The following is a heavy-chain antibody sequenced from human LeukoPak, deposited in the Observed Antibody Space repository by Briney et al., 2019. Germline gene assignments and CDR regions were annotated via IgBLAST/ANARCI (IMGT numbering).Heavy chain of an antibody. CDR1: GDSVSSINGA. CDR3: ARDLGNTGWHTFDF. D-gene: IGHD6-19*01. Sequence: SQTLSLTCAISGDSVSSINGAWNWIRQSPSRGLEWLGRTYYRSKWYTDYAESIRGRINISPDTSKNHFSLQLTSVTPDDTAVYYCARDLGNTGWHTFDFWGQGTLVTVSS. V-gene: IGHV6-1*01. CDR2: TYYRSKWYT. J-gene: IGHJ4*02.